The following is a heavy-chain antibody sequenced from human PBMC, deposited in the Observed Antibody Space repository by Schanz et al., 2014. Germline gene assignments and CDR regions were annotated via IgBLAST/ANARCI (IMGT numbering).Heavy chain of an antibody. CDR2: ISAYNGHT. D-gene: IGHD6-19*01. V-gene: IGHV1-18*01. CDR1: GYTLSAYS. CDR3: ARLATGMAVAGSVIDCYCCCMDV. J-gene: IGHJ6*03. Sequence: QVQLVQSGAEVKKPGASVKVSCKASGYTLSAYSLHWVRQAPGQGLEWMGWISAYNGHTDYAQKLRGRVTSTTDTSTSTAYMELRNLRSGDTAVYYCARLATGMAVAGSVIDCYCCCMDVWGEGTTVTVSS.